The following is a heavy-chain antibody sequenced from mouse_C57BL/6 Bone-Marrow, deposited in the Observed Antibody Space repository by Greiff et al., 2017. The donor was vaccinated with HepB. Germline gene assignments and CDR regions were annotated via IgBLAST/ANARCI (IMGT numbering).Heavy chain of an antibody. CDR2: ISSGSSTI. Sequence: EVMLVESGGGLVKPGGSLKLSCAASGFTFSDYGMHWVRQAPEKGLEWVAYISSGSSTIYYADTVKGRFTISRDNAKNTLFLQMTSLRSEDTAMYYCATNWRGYYAMDYWGKGTSVTVSS. V-gene: IGHV5-17*01. D-gene: IGHD4-1*02. J-gene: IGHJ4*01. CDR3: ATNWRGYYAMDY. CDR1: GFTFSDYG.